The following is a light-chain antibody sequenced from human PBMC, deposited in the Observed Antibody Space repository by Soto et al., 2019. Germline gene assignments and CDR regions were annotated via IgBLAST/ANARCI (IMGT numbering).Light chain of an antibody. Sequence: IVLTQSPGTLSFSPGERATLSFTGSQSVNNNYLAWYQQKPGQGPRLLIYAASTLQSGVPSRFSGTGSGADFTLTISSLQPEDFATYYCQQNFNFPRTFGQGTKVDI. CDR1: QSVNNNY. CDR2: AAS. J-gene: IGKJ1*01. V-gene: IGKV3D-7*01. CDR3: QQNFNFPRT.